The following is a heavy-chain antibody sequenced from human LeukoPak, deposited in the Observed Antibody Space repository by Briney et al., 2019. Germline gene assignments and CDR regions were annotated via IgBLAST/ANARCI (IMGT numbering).Heavy chain of an antibody. Sequence: GESLKISCKGSGYSFTSYWIGWVRQMPGKGLEWMGIIYPGDSDTRYSPSFQGQVTISADKSISTAYLQWSSLKASDTAMYYCARQGLDNWNDEGWFDPWGQGTLVTVSS. J-gene: IGHJ5*02. V-gene: IGHV5-51*01. CDR2: IYPGDSDT. D-gene: IGHD1-20*01. CDR1: GYSFTSYW. CDR3: ARQGLDNWNDEGWFDP.